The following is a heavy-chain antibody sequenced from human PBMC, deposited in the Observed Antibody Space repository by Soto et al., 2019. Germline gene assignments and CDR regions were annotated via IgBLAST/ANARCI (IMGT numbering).Heavy chain of an antibody. CDR1: GYSLTSYW. CDR3: ARHRTSIVVVPAARRDYYYGMDV. Sequence: GESLKISCKGSGYSLTSYWIGWVRQMPGKGLEWMGIIYPGDSDTRYSPSFQGQVTISADKSISTAYLQWSSLKASDTAMYYCARHRTSIVVVPAARRDYYYGMDVWGQGTTVTVS. CDR2: IYPGDSDT. V-gene: IGHV5-51*01. J-gene: IGHJ6*02. D-gene: IGHD2-2*01.